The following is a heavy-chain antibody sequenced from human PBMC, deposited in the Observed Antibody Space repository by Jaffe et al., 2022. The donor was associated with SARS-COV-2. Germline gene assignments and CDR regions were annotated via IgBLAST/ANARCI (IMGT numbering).Heavy chain of an antibody. CDR1: GFTFSDYA. V-gene: IGHV3-23*01. CDR3: AKDRYCSSTSCPDDAFDI. D-gene: IGHD2-2*01. CDR2: ISGSGGIT. J-gene: IGHJ3*02. Sequence: EVQLLESGGGLVQPGGSLRLSCAASGFTFSDYAMNWVRQAPGKGLEWVSEISGSGGITYYADSVKGRLTISRDNSKNTLYLQMNSLRAEDTAVYYCAKDRYCSSTSCPDDAFDIWGQGTMVTVSS.